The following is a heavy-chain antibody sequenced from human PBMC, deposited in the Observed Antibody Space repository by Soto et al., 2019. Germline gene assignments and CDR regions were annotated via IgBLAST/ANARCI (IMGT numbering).Heavy chain of an antibody. D-gene: IGHD3-10*01. CDR2: ISAHSGNT. CDR1: GYGFTTYG. CDR3: ARGRYGEY. J-gene: IGHJ4*02. Sequence: QVHLVQSGAEVKKPGASVKVSCKGSGYGFTTYGITWVRQATGQGLEWMAWISAHSGNTNYAQKLQGRVTVTRDTSTSTAYMELRSLRSDDTALYYCARGRYGEYWGQGALVTVSS. V-gene: IGHV1-18*01.